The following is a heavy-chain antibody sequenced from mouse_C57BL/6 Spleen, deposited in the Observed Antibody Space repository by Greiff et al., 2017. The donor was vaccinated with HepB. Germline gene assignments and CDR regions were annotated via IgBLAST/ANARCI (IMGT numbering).Heavy chain of an antibody. CDR1: GYTFTDYE. CDR3: TRYEEDFDY. J-gene: IGHJ2*01. Sequence: QVQLQQSGAELVRPGASVTLSCKASGYTFTDYEMHWVKQTPVHGLEWIGAIDPETGGTAYNQKFKGKAILTADKSSSTAYMELRSLTSEDSAVYYCTRYEEDFDYWGQGTTLTVSS. D-gene: IGHD2-3*01. CDR2: IDPETGGT. V-gene: IGHV1-15*01.